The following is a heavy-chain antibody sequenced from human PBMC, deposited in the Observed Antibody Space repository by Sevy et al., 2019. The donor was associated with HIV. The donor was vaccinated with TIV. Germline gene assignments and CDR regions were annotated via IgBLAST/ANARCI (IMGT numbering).Heavy chain of an antibody. CDR2: ISWDGGST. CDR3: AKGHFCVERGITIFGVTGCYYGMDV. CDR1: GFTFDDYT. V-gene: IGHV3-43*01. D-gene: IGHD3-3*01. J-gene: IGHJ6*02. Sequence: GGSLRLSCAASGFTFDDYTMHWVRQAPGKGLEWVSLISWDGGSTYYADSVKGRFTISRDNSKNSLYLQMNSLRTEDTALYYCAKGHFCVERGITIFGVTGCYYGMDVWGQGTTVTVSS.